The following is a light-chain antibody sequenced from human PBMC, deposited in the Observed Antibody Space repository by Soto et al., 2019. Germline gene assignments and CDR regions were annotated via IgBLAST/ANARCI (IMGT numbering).Light chain of an antibody. CDR3: QEYKTYG. CDR1: QSISDW. V-gene: IGKV1-5*01. J-gene: IGKJ2*03. Sequence: DIQLTQSPSTLSAYVGDRVNITCRASQSISDWLAWYQQKAGKAPELLISDASTLATGVPSRFSGSGSGTEFTLTISSLQTDGSGTCCSQEYKTYGFGPGIKVDIK. CDR2: DAS.